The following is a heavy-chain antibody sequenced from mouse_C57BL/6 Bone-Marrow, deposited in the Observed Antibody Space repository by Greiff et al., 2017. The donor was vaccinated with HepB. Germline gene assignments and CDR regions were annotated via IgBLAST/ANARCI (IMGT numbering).Heavy chain of an antibody. Sequence: EVMLVESEGGLVQPGSSMKLSCTASGFTFSDYYMAWVRQVPEKGLEWVANINYDGSSTYYLDSLKSRFIISRDNAKNILYLQMSRLKSEDTATYYCARADYYGSSWAYWGQGTLVTVSA. D-gene: IGHD1-1*01. CDR2: INYDGSST. CDR1: GFTFSDYY. J-gene: IGHJ3*01. CDR3: ARADYYGSSWAY. V-gene: IGHV5-16*01.